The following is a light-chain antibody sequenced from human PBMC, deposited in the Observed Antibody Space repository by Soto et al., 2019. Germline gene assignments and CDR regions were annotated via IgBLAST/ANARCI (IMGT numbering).Light chain of an antibody. CDR3: SSYTTRSTPLYV. Sequence: LTQPASVSGSPGQSITISCTGTSSDVGGYNYVSWYQQHPDKAPKLMIYEVHNRPSGVSNRFSGSKSGNTASLTISGLQAEDEADYYCSSYTTRSTPLYVFGTGTKVTVL. V-gene: IGLV2-14*01. J-gene: IGLJ1*01. CDR2: EVH. CDR1: SSDVGGYNY.